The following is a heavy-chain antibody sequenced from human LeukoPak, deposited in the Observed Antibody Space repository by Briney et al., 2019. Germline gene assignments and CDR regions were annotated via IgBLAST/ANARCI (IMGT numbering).Heavy chain of an antibody. V-gene: IGHV4-39*01. CDR1: GGSISSSFYY. D-gene: IGHD2-2*01. Sequence: SETLSLTCTVSGGSISSSFYYWGWIRQPPGKGLEWIGSIYHSGSTYYNPSLKSRVTISVDTSRNQFSLNLSSVTAADTAVYYCARNRVPAAKPRYYYYGMDVWGQGTTVTVSS. J-gene: IGHJ6*02. CDR3: ARNRVPAAKPRYYYYGMDV. CDR2: IYHSGST.